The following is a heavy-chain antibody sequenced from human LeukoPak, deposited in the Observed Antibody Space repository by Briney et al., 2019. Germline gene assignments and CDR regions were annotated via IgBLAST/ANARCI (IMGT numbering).Heavy chain of an antibody. D-gene: IGHD4-17*01. CDR3: ASGPKEDGDYFDY. J-gene: IGHJ4*02. V-gene: IGHV3-66*01. CDR1: GFTVSRKY. CDR2: IYSGGST. Sequence: GGSLRLSCAASGFTVSRKYMSWVRQAPGKGLEWVSVIYSGGSTFYADSVKGRFTISRDNSKNTLYLQMNSLRAEDTAVYYCASGPKEDGDYFDYWGQGTLVTVSS.